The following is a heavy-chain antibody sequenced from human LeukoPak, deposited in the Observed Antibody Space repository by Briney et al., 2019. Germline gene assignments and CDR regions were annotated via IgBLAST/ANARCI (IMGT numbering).Heavy chain of an antibody. J-gene: IGHJ4*02. V-gene: IGHV4-30-4*01. Sequence: PSQTLSLTCTVSAGSISSGDYYWSWIRQPPGKGLEWIGYIYYSGSTYYNPSLKSRVTISVDTSKNQFSLKLSSVTAADTAVYYCARDQYGGDYYDSSGEYWGQGTLVTVSS. CDR1: AGSISSGDYY. CDR3: ARDQYGGDYYDSSGEY. CDR2: IYYSGST. D-gene: IGHD3-22*01.